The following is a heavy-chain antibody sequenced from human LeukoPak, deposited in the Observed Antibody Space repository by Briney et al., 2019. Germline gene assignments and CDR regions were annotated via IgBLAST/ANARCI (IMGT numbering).Heavy chain of an antibody. Sequence: GGSLRLSCAASGFTFSSYAMSWVRQAQGKGLEWVSAITSSGSSTYYADSVKGRFTISRDNSKNTLYLQMNSLRAEDTAVYYCAKEKGFSSGWEHFDYWGREPWSPSPQ. CDR1: GFTFSSYA. CDR2: ITSSGSST. J-gene: IGHJ4*02. CDR3: AKEKGFSSGWEHFDY. D-gene: IGHD6-19*01. V-gene: IGHV3-23*01.